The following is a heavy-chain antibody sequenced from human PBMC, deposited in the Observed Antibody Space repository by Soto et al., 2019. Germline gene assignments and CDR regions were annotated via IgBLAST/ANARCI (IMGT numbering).Heavy chain of an antibody. D-gene: IGHD2-2*01. CDR2: ISGGGGST. CDR1: GFTFSTSA. V-gene: IGHV3-23*01. CDR3: ARGLWGLVVPQALDI. J-gene: IGHJ3*02. Sequence: EVQLSESGGGLVQPVGSLRLSCAASGFTFSTSAMTWVRQAPGKGLEWVSTISGGGGSTYYADSVKGRFTISRDNPKDTLYMQMNSLRAEDTAIYYCARGLWGLVVPQALDIWGQGIMVTVSS.